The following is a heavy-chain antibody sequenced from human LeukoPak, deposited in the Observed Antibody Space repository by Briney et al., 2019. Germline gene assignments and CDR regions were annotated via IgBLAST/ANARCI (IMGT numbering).Heavy chain of an antibody. CDR1: GYIFTGYD. CDR3: ARSAPTLTYDILTGYLGY. Sequence: ASVKVSCKASGYIFTGYDMHWVRQAPGQGLEWMGWIKPNSGATYYAQKVQGRVTMSRDTSISTAYMELSRLRSEDTAFYYCARSAPTLTYDILTGYLGYWGQGTLVTVSS. D-gene: IGHD3-9*01. J-gene: IGHJ4*02. V-gene: IGHV1-2*02. CDR2: IKPNSGAT.